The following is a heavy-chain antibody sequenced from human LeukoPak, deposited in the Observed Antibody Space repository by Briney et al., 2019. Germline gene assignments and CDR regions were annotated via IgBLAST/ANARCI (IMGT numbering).Heavy chain of an antibody. J-gene: IGHJ3*02. Sequence: SETLSLTCAVYGGSFSGYYWDWTRQAPGKGLEWIGNIYDSGTTHYNPSLKSRVTISGDTSKNQFSLKLNSVTAADTAIYYCATHRRSGSGGSENAFEIWGQGTMVTVSS. V-gene: IGHV4-34*01. D-gene: IGHD5-12*01. CDR1: GGSFSGYY. CDR2: IYDSGTT. CDR3: ATHRRSGSGGSENAFEI.